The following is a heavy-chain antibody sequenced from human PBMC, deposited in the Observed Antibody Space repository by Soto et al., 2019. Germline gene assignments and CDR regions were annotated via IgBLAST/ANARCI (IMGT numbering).Heavy chain of an antibody. CDR1: GFTFSSYA. V-gene: IGHV3-23*01. CDR3: AFNSGAGSYYFDY. Sequence: EVQLLESGGGLVQPGGSLRLSCAASGFTFSSYAMWWVRQAPGKGLECVSAISGGGETTYYADSVKGRFTISRDNSKNTRYLQMNSLRAEDTAVYYCAFNSGAGSYYFDYWGQGPLVTVSS. D-gene: IGHD3-10*01. CDR2: ISGGGETT. J-gene: IGHJ4*02.